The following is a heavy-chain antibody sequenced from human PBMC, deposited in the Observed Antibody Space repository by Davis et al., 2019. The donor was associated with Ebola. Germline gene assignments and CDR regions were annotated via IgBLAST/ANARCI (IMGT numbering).Heavy chain of an antibody. CDR3: AREDGYHYYGMDV. CDR2: INHSGST. J-gene: IGHJ6*02. V-gene: IGHV4-34*01. Sequence: SETLSLTCAVYGGSFSGHYWSWIRQRPGKGLEWIGEINHSGSTHYNPSLKSRVTISVDTSKNQFSLKLSSVTAADTAVYYCAREDGYHYYGMDVWGQGTTVTVSS. D-gene: IGHD3-22*01. CDR1: GGSFSGHY.